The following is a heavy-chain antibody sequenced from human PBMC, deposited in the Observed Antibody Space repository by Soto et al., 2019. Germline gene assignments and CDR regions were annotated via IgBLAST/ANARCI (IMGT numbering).Heavy chain of an antibody. CDR2: ISAYNGNT. CDR3: ARDVYYYDSSGYYHNWFDP. CDR1: GYTFTSYG. J-gene: IGHJ5*02. Sequence: ASVKVSCKASGYTFTSYGISWVRQAPGQGLEWMGWISAYNGNTNYAQKLQGRVTMTTDTSTSTAYMELRSLRSDDTAVYYCARDVYYYDSSGYYHNWFDPWGQGPLVTVSS. D-gene: IGHD3-22*01. V-gene: IGHV1-18*04.